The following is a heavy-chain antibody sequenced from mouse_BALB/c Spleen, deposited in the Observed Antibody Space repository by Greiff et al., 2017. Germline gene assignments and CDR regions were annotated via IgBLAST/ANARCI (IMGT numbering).Heavy chain of an antibody. Sequence: DVKLVESGGGLVQPGGSRKLSCAASGFTFSSFGMHWVRQAPEKGLEWVAYISSGSSTIYYADTVKGRFTISRDNPKNTLFLQMTSLRSEDTAMYYCEITTVGAWFAYWGQGTLVTVSA. CDR1: GFTFSSFG. D-gene: IGHD1-1*01. CDR3: EITTVGAWFAY. CDR2: ISSGSSTI. J-gene: IGHJ3*01. V-gene: IGHV5-17*02.